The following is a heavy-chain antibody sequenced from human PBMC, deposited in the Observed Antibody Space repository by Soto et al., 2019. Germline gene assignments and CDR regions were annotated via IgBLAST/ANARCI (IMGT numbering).Heavy chain of an antibody. D-gene: IGHD3-22*01. CDR2: ISGSGGST. J-gene: IGHJ4*02. Sequence: GGSLRLSCAASGFTFSSYAMSWVRQAPGKGLEWVSTISGSGGSTYYADSVKGRFTISRDNSKNTLYLQMNSLRAEDTAVYYCARTIVVGTYYFDYWGQGALVTVSS. CDR3: ARTIVVGTYYFDY. V-gene: IGHV3-23*01. CDR1: GFTFSSYA.